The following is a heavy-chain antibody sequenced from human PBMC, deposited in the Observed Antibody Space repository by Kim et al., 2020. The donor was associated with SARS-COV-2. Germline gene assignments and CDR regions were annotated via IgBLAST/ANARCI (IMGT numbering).Heavy chain of an antibody. CDR2: LSYRGLST. J-gene: IGHJ1*01. CDR1: GFTFNNNV. V-gene: IGHV3-23*01. Sequence: GGSLRLSCGASGFTFNNNVMAWVRQAPAKGLEWVSYLSYRGLSTQYADSVKGRFAISRDNSKSTLYLEMNSLRAEDTGMYYCVKDNDGTFLDNWGLG. CDR3: VKDNDGTFLDN. D-gene: IGHD1-1*01.